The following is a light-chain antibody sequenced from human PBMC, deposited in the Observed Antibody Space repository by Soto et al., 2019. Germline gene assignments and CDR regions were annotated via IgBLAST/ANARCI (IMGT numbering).Light chain of an antibody. J-gene: IGKJ4*01. CDR1: QSVSTNY. Sequence: EIMLTQSPGTLSLSPGERATLSCRASQSVSTNYLAWHQQKPGQAPRLLIYAASSRATGIPDRFSGSGSGKDFPLTISRLEPEDFAVYHCQQYGSPPLTFGGGTQLEIK. V-gene: IGKV3-20*01. CDR3: QQYGSPPLT. CDR2: AAS.